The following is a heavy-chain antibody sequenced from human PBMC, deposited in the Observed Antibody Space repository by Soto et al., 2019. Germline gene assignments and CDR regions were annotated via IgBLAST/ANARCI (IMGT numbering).Heavy chain of an antibody. D-gene: IGHD3-22*01. CDR1: GFTFSDYS. Sequence: GGSLRLSCAASGFTFSDYSINWVRQAPGKGLEWVSSISITSHYIHYADSVRGRFTISRDNARNSLSLQMNTLRAEDTAVYYCARGTRDVYNSHDIFDIWGQGTLVTVSS. CDR3: ARGTRDVYNSHDIFDI. CDR2: ISITSHYI. J-gene: IGHJ3*02. V-gene: IGHV3-21*01.